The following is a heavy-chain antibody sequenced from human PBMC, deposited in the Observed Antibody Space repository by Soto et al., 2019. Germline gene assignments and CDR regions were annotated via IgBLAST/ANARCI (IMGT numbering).Heavy chain of an antibody. V-gene: IGHV1-2*02. CDR3: ARRRGEGVRGGQPGLWYFNL. CDR1: GYTFTGYY. D-gene: IGHD3-10*02. Sequence: QVQLVQSGAEVKKPGASVKVSCKASGYTFTGYYMHWVRQAPGQGLEWMGWINPNSGGTNYAQKFQGRVTMTRDTSISTAYMELSRLRSDDTAVYYCARRRGEGVRGGQPGLWYFNLWGRGTLVTVSS. CDR2: INPNSGGT. J-gene: IGHJ2*01.